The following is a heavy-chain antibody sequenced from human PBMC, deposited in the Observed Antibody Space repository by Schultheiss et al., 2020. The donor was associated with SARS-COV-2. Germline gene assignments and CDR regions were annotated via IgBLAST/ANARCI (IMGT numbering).Heavy chain of an antibody. CDR1: GFTFSSYG. CDR2: INSDGSST. CDR3: ARDSKFCSSTSCYFSSYGMDV. D-gene: IGHD2-2*01. Sequence: GGSLRLSCAASGFTFSSYGMHWVRQAPGKGLEWVSRINSDGSSTSYADSVKGRFTISRDNAKNTLYLQMNSLRAEDTAVYYCARDSKFCSSTSCYFSSYGMDVWGQGTTVTVSS. J-gene: IGHJ6*02. V-gene: IGHV3-74*01.